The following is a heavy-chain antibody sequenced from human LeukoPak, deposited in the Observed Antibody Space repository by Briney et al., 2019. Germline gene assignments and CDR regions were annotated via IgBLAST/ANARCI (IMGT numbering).Heavy chain of an antibody. V-gene: IGHV1-8*01. J-gene: IGHJ3*02. D-gene: IGHD3-3*01. CDR1: GYTFTSYD. CDR3: ASSTIFDGEGPDAFDI. CDR2: MNPNSGNT. Sequence: ASVKVSCKASGYTFTSYDINWVRQATGQGLEWMGWMNPNSGNTGYAQKFQGRVTMTRNTSISTAYMELSSLRSEDTAVYYCASSTIFDGEGPDAFDIWGQGTMVTVSS.